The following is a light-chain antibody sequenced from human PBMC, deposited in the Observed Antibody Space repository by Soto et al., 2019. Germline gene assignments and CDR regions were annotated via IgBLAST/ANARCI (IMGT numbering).Light chain of an antibody. V-gene: IGLV2-14*03. J-gene: IGLJ3*02. CDR2: DVS. CDR1: SSDVGGYNH. CDR3: SSYTATRTVV. Sequence: QSALTQPASVSGSPGQSITIACTATSSDVGGYNHVSWYQDHPGKAPRLVIYDVSIRPPAVSDRFSGSTSGNTASLTISGLQAEDEADYYCSSYTATRTVVFGGGTKLTVL.